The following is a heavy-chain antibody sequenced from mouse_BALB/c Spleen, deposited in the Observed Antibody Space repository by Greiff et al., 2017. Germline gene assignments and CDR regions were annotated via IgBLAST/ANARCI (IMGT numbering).Heavy chain of an antibody. CDR3: ARHNMILYAMDY. CDR2: ISSGSSTI. V-gene: IGHV5-17*02. CDR1: GFTFSSFG. D-gene: IGHD2-3*01. J-gene: IGHJ4*01. Sequence: EVQRVESGGGLVQPGGSRKLSCAASGFTFSSFGMHWVRQAPEKGLEWVAYISSGSSTIYYADTVKGRFTISRDNPKNTLFLQMTSLRSEDTAMYYCARHNMILYAMDYWGQGTSVTVSS.